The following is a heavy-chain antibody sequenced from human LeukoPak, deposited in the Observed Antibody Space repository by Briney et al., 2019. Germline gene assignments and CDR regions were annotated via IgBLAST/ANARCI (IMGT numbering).Heavy chain of an antibody. CDR3: ARDGETTYYYDSSGYQM. CDR2: ISAYNGNT. J-gene: IGHJ1*01. V-gene: IGHV1-18*01. Sequence: GASVKVSCKASGYTFTSYGISWVRQAPGQGLEWMGWISAYNGNTKYAQKLQGRVTMTTDTSTSTAYMELRSLRSDDTAVYYCARDGETTYYYDSSGYQMWGQGTLVTVSS. CDR1: GYTFTSYG. D-gene: IGHD3-22*01.